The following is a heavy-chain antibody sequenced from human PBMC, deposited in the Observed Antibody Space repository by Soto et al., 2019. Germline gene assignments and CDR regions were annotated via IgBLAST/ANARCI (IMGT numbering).Heavy chain of an antibody. CDR1: GYTFTGYY. D-gene: IGHD2-15*01. CDR2: INPNSGGT. J-gene: IGHJ5*02. V-gene: IGHV1-2*04. Sequence: ASVKVSCKASGYTFTGYYMHWVRQAPGQGLEWMGWINPNSGGTYYAQKFQGWVTMTRDTSISTAYMELSRLRADDTAVYYCARPGVDTPAVWSFGPWGQGTQVTVSS. CDR3: ARPGVDTPAVWSFGP.